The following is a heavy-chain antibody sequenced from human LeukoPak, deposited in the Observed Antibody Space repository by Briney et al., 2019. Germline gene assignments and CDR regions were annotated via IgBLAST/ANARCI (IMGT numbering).Heavy chain of an antibody. V-gene: IGHV4-34*01. J-gene: IGHJ4*02. Sequence: SETLSLTCAVYGGSFSGYYWSWIRQPPGKGLDWIGEINHSGSTNYNPSLKSRVTISVDTSKNQFSLKLSSVTAADTAVYYCATRRWELLYYFDYWGQGTLVTVSS. D-gene: IGHD1-26*01. CDR1: GGSFSGYY. CDR3: ATRRWELLYYFDY. CDR2: INHSGST.